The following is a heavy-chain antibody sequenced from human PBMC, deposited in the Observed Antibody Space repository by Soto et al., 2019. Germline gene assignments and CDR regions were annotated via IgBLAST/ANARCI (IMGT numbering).Heavy chain of an antibody. CDR1: GGSISSGGYY. V-gene: IGHV4-31*03. D-gene: IGHD6-13*01. CDR2: IYYSGST. Sequence: QVQLQESGPGLVKPSQTLSLTCTVSGGSISSGGYYWSWIRQHPGKGLEWIGYIYYSGSTYYNPSLKSRVTISVDTSKNQFSPKLSSVTAADTAVYYCARDMHSSSWYGVYNWFDPWGQGTLVTVSS. CDR3: ARDMHSSSWYGVYNWFDP. J-gene: IGHJ5*02.